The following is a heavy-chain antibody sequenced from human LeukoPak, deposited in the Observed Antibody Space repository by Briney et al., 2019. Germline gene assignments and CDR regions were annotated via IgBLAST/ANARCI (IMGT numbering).Heavy chain of an antibody. CDR3: ARDRVVVVGGGYYYYGMDV. Sequence: GGSLRLSCAASGFTFSSYSMNWVRQAPGKGLEWVSSISSSSSYIYYADSVKGRFTISRDNSKNTLYLQMNSLRAEDTAVYYCARDRVVVVGGGYYYYGMDVWGQGTTVTVSS. CDR1: GFTFSSYS. CDR2: ISSSSSYI. J-gene: IGHJ6*02. D-gene: IGHD2-15*01. V-gene: IGHV3-21*01.